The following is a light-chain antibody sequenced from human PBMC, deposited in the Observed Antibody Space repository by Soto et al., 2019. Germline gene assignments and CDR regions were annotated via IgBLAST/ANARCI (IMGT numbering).Light chain of an antibody. CDR2: DAY. Sequence: IVLTQSPATLSLSPGERATLSCRASQNISIYLAWYQQKPGQAPRLLIYDAYNRATGIPARFSGSGSGTDLTLTISSLEPEDFAVYFCQQCNNWPPEITFGQGTRLDI. J-gene: IGKJ5*01. CDR3: QQCNNWPPEIT. CDR1: QNISIY. V-gene: IGKV3-11*01.